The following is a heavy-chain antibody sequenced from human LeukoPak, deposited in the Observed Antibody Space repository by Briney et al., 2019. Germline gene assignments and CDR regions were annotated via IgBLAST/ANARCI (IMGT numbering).Heavy chain of an antibody. CDR2: ISGSGGST. CDR1: GFTFSSYA. Sequence: GGSLRLSCAASGFTFSSYAMSWVRPAPGKGLEWVSAISGSGGSTYYADSVKGRFTISRDNSKNTLYLQMNSLRAEDTAVYYCAKDPLYYYGSGSYYNKVDYWGQGTLVTVSS. J-gene: IGHJ4*02. D-gene: IGHD3-10*01. CDR3: AKDPLYYYGSGSYYNKVDY. V-gene: IGHV3-23*01.